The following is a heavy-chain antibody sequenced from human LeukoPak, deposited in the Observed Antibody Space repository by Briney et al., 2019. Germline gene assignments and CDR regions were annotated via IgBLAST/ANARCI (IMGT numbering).Heavy chain of an antibody. CDR2: ISWNSGSI. V-gene: IGHV3-9*01. D-gene: IGHD1-26*01. CDR1: GFTFDDYA. J-gene: IGHJ4*02. Sequence: QSGGSLRLSCAASGFTFDDYAMHWVRQAPGKGLEWVSGISWNSGSIGYADSVKGRFTISRDNAKNSLYLQMNSLRAEDTALYYCAKDKRSRVGATLFDYWGQGTLVTVSS. CDR3: AKDKRSRVGATLFDY.